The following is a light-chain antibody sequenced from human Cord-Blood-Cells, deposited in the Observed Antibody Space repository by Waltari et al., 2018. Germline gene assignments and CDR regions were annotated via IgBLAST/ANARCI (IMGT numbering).Light chain of an antibody. CDR1: QGIRNA. V-gene: IGKV1-17*01. CDR2: AAS. Sequence: DLQLTQSPSSLSAFVGDRVIITCRASQGIRNALGWYQQKPGKAPKRLIYAASSLQSGVPSRFSGRGTGTEFTLTISSLQPEDFATYYCLQHNSYPWTFGQGTKVEIK. J-gene: IGKJ1*01. CDR3: LQHNSYPWT.